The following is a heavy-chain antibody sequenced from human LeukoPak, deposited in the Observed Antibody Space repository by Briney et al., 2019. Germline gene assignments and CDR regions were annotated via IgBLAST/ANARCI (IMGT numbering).Heavy chain of an antibody. D-gene: IGHD3-3*01. V-gene: IGHV4-39*01. CDR2: IYYSGST. CDR1: GGSISSSSYY. J-gene: IGHJ5*02. CDR3: ARPHITIFGVAPGGWFDP. Sequence: SETLSLTXTVSGGSISSSSYYWGWIRQPPGKGLEWIGSIYYSGSTYYNPSLKSRVTISVDTSKNQFSLKLSSVTAADTAVYYCARPHITIFGVAPGGWFDPWGQGTLVTVSS.